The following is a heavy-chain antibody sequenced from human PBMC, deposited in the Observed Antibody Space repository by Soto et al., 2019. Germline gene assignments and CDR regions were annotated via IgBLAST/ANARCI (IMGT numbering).Heavy chain of an antibody. CDR2: IKQDGSEK. D-gene: IGHD3-16*02. CDR1: GFTFSSYW. Sequence: EVQLVESGGGLVQPGGSLRLSCAASGFTFSSYWMSWVRQAPGKGLEWVANIKQDGSEKYYVDSVKGRFTISRDNAKNSLYLQMNSVRAEDTAVYYCARVGYYDYIWGSYRPLDYWGQGTLVTVSS. V-gene: IGHV3-7*01. J-gene: IGHJ4*02. CDR3: ARVGYYDYIWGSYRPLDY.